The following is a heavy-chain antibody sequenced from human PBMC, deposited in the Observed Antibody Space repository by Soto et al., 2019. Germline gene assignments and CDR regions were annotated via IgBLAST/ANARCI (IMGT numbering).Heavy chain of an antibody. V-gene: IGHV3-9*01. J-gene: IGHJ6*03. D-gene: IGHD3-3*01. CDR3: AKDIIPLQYDFWSGYPHYYYYMDV. CDR1: GFTFDDYA. CDR2: ISWNSGSI. Sequence: GGSLRLSCAASGFTFDDYAMHWVRQAPGKGLEWVSGISWNSGSIGYADSVKGRFTISRDNAKNSLYLQMNSLRAEDTALYYCAKDIIPLQYDFWSGYPHYYYYMDVWGKGTTVTVSS.